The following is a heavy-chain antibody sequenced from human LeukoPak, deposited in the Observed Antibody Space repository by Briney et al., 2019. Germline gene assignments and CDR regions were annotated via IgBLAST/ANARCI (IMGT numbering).Heavy chain of an antibody. D-gene: IGHD3-9*01. Sequence: SETLSLTCTVSGGSISSYYWSWIRQPPGKGLEWIGYIYYSGSTNYNPSLKSRVTISVDASKNQFSLKLSSVTAADTAVYYCAREGRYFDWLLSYYYYYMDDWGKGTTVTVSS. CDR2: IYYSGST. CDR1: GGSISSYY. J-gene: IGHJ6*03. CDR3: AREGRYFDWLLSYYYYYMDD. V-gene: IGHV4-59*01.